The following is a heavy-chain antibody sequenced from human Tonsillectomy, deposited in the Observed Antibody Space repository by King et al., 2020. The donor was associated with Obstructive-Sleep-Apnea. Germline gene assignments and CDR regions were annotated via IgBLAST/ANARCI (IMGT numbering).Heavy chain of an antibody. CDR3: ARGSSRSFDI. Sequence: QLVQAGAEVKKPGASVKVSCKASGYTFSSAEIHWVRQAPGQGLEWMGWMNPHSGNTAYVQKFQGRVTMTRNPSINTAYMELNSLRSTDTAVYFCARGSSRSFDIWGQGTLVTVSS. J-gene: IGHJ4*02. CDR2: MNPHSGNT. CDR1: GYTFSSAE. D-gene: IGHD6-13*01. V-gene: IGHV1-8*01.